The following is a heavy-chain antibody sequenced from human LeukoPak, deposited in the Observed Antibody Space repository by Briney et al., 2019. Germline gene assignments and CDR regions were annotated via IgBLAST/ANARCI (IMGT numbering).Heavy chain of an antibody. D-gene: IGHD3-22*01. J-gene: IGHJ4*02. CDR1: GFTFDDYA. V-gene: IGHV3-9*01. CDR3: AKDILPDYYDSSGYLDY. Sequence: PGGSLGLSCAASGFTFDDYAMHWVRQAPGKGLEWVSGISWNSGSIGYADSVKGRFTISRDNAKNSLYLQMNSLRAEDTALYYCAKDILPDYYDSSGYLDYWGQGTLVTVSS. CDR2: ISWNSGSI.